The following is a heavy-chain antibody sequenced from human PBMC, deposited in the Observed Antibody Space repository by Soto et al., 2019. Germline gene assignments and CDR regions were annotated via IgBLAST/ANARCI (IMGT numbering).Heavy chain of an antibody. CDR1: GGTSSSYA. CDR3: ASSITIFGVVIIPYGY. V-gene: IGHV1-69*13. J-gene: IGHJ4*01. CDR2: IIPIFGTA. D-gene: IGHD3-3*01. Sequence: SVKVSCKASGGTSSSYAISWVRQAPGQGLEWMGGIIPIFGTANYTQKFQGRVTITADESTSTAYMELSSLRSEDTAVYYCASSITIFGVVIIPYGYWGQEPWSPSPQ.